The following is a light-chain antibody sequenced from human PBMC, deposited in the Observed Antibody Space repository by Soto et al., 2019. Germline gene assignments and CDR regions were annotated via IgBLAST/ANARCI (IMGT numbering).Light chain of an antibody. V-gene: IGKV1-33*01. Sequence: DIQMTQSPSSLSASVGDRVTITCQASQDISNYLNWYQQKPGKAPKLLIYDASNLETGVPSRFSGSGSGTDFTLTISSLQPEDFATYYCQQSYSTPPYTFGQGTKVDTK. CDR2: DAS. CDR1: QDISNY. CDR3: QQSYSTPPYT. J-gene: IGKJ2*01.